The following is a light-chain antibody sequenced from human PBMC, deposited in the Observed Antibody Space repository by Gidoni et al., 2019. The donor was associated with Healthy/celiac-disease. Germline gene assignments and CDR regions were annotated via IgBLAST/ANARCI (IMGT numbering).Light chain of an antibody. Sequence: EIVLTQSPGTLSLSPGDRATLSCRASQSVSSSYLAWYQQKPGQAPRLLIYGASSRAPGIPDRFSGSGSGTDFTLTISRLEPEDVAVYYCQQYGSSRGTFXPXTKVDIK. V-gene: IGKV3-20*01. CDR3: QQYGSSRGT. CDR1: QSVSSSY. CDR2: GAS. J-gene: IGKJ3*01.